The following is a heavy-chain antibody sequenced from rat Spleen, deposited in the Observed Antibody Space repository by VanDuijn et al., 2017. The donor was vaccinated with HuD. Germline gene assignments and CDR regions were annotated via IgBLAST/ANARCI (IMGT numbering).Heavy chain of an antibody. D-gene: IGHD1-1*01. V-gene: IGHV5-31*01. J-gene: IGHJ4*01. Sequence: EVQLVETGGGLVQPGRSLKLSCVASGFTFNNYWMSWTRQAPGKGLEWVASITNSGGSTYYPDALKGRFTIARDNAQNTLYLQMNSLRSEDTATYYCTREAAVAKGYVMDAWGQGASVTVSS. CDR1: GFTFNNYW. CDR2: ITNSGGST. CDR3: TREAAVAKGYVMDA.